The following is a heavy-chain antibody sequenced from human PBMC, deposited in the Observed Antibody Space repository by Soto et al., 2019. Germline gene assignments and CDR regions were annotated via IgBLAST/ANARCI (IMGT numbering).Heavy chain of an antibody. CDR3: ARDIVVVPAAADSDY. V-gene: IGHV3-48*01. CDR2: ISSSSSII. Sequence: EVQLVESGGGLVQPGGSLRLSCAASGFTFSSYSMNWVRQAPGKGLEWGSYISSSSSIIYYADSVKGRFTISRDNAKNSPYLQMNSLRAEDTAVYYCARDIVVVPAAADSDYWGQGTLVTXSS. J-gene: IGHJ4*02. CDR1: GFTFSSYS. D-gene: IGHD2-2*01.